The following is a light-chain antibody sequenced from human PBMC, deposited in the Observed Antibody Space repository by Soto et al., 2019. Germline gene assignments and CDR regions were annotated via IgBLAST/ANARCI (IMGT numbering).Light chain of an antibody. CDR1: QSVNSN. Sequence: ERVLTQSPAILSVSPGESATLSCRASQSVNSNYLAWYQQHPGQPPRLLIYGISTRATGIPARFSGSGSGTEFSLTISSLQSEDFAVYYCQQYSKWPITFGQGTRL. V-gene: IGKV3-15*01. CDR2: GIS. J-gene: IGKJ5*01. CDR3: QQYSKWPIT.